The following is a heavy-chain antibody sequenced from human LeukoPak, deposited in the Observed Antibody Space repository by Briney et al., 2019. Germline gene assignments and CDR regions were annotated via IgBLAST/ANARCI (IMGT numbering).Heavy chain of an antibody. CDR2: IYYSGST. CDR1: GGSISSSSYY. J-gene: IGHJ4*02. V-gene: IGHV4-39*01. CDR3: ASVGSGYPDTYYFDY. D-gene: IGHD3-22*01. Sequence: SETLSLTCTVSGGSISSSSYYWGWIRQPPGKGLEWIGSIYYSGSTYYNPSLKSRVTISVDTSKNQFSLKLSSVTAADTAAYYCASVGSGYPDTYYFDYWGQGTLVTVSS.